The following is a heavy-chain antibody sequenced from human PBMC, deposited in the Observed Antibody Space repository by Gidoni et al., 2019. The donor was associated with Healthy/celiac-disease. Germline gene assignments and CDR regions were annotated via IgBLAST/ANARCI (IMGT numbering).Heavy chain of an antibody. V-gene: IGHV3-23*01. J-gene: IGHJ6*02. Sequence: EVQLLESGGGLVQPGGSLRLSCAASGFPFSTYAMSWVRQAPGKGLAGVSAISGSGGSTYYADSVKGRFTISRDNSKNTLYLQMNSLRAEDTAVYYCAKATRSIAAAGYYYYYGMDVWGQGTTVTVSS. CDR2: ISGSGGST. CDR3: AKATRSIAAAGYYYYYGMDV. CDR1: GFPFSTYA. D-gene: IGHD6-13*01.